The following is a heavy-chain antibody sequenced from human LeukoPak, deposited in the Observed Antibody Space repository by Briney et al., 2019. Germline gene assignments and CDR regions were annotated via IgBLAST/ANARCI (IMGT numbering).Heavy chain of an antibody. V-gene: IGHV3-23*01. CDR1: GFPFSSYA. J-gene: IGHJ4*02. CDR2: ISGSGGST. Sequence: GGSLRLSCAASGFPFSSYAMSWVRQAPGKGLEGVSAISGSGGSTYYAGSVKGRFTISRDNSKNTLYLQMNSLRAEDTAVYYCAKVLRKAYSSWYVPENLNFDYWGQGTLVTVSS. CDR3: AKVLRKAYSSWYVPENLNFDY. D-gene: IGHD6-13*01.